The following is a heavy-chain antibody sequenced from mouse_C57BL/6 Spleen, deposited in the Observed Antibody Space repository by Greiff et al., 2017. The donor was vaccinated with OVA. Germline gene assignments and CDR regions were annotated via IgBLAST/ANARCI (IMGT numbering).Heavy chain of an antibody. CDR3: ARIRWLLDFDY. CDR1: GYAFSSYW. J-gene: IGHJ2*01. Sequence: VKLQESGAELVKPGASVKISCKASGYAFSSYWLNWVKQRPGKGLEWIGQIYPGDGDTNYNGKFKGKATLTADKSSSTAYMQLSSLTSEDSAVCFCARIRWLLDFDYWGQGTTLTVSS. D-gene: IGHD2-3*01. V-gene: IGHV1-80*01. CDR2: IYPGDGDT.